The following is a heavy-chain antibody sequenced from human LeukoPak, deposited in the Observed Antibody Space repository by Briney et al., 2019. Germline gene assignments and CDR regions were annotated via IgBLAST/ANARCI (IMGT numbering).Heavy chain of an antibody. CDR1: GGSISSGSYC. V-gene: IGHV4-61*02. CDR2: IYTSGST. CDR3: ARGTAARPQYYFDY. J-gene: IGHJ4*02. D-gene: IGHD6-6*01. Sequence: SETLSLTCTVSGGSISSGSYCLSWIRQPAGKGLECIGRIYTSGSTNYNPSLKSRVTISVDTSKNQFSLKLSSVTAADTAGYYCARGTAARPQYYFDYWGQGTLVTVSS.